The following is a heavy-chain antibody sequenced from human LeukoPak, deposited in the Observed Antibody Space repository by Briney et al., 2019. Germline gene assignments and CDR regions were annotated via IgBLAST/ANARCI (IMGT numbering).Heavy chain of an antibody. CDR1: GYTFTSYG. Sequence: ASVKVSCKASGYTFTSYGISWVRQAPGQGLEWMGWISAYNGNTNYAQKLQGRVTMTTDTSTSTAYMELRSLRSDDTAVYYCARYQWLPSRLAVWGFDYWGQGTLVTVSS. J-gene: IGHJ4*02. CDR3: ARYQWLPSRLAVWGFDY. D-gene: IGHD6-19*01. CDR2: ISAYNGNT. V-gene: IGHV1-18*01.